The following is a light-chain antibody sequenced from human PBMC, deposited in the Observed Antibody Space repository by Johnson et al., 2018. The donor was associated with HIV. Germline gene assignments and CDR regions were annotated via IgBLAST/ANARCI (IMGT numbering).Light chain of an antibody. CDR2: DNN. Sequence: QAVLTQPPSVSAAPGQKVTISCSGSSSNIGNNYVSWYQQLPGTAPKLLIYDNNKQPSGIPDRFSGSNSCTSATLGLTGLPTGDEADYYCETWDSRLSGYYVCGSGTRLTVL. J-gene: IGLJ1*01. V-gene: IGLV1-51*01. CDR1: SSNIGNNY. CDR3: ETWDSRLSGYYV.